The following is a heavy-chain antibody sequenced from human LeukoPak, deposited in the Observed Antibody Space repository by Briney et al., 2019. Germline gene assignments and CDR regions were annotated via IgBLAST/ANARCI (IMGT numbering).Heavy chain of an antibody. D-gene: IGHD1-26*01. Sequence: GGSLRLPCAASGFTFSSYEMNWVRQAPGKGLEWVSYISSSGSTIYYADSVKGRFTISRDNSKNTLYLQMNSLRAEDTAVYYCATPIVGATVFDYWGQGTLVTVSS. CDR1: GFTFSSYE. V-gene: IGHV3-48*03. CDR3: ATPIVGATVFDY. CDR2: ISSSGSTI. J-gene: IGHJ4*02.